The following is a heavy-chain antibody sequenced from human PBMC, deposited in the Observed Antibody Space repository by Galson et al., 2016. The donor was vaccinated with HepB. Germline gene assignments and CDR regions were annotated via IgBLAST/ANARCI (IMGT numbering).Heavy chain of an antibody. V-gene: IGHV3-7*03. D-gene: IGHD2-2*01. Sequence: SLRLSCAASGFSFSRNWMSWVRQAPGKRLEWVASIKGDGSEKSYAESVKGRFSIARDNGKNSLDLQMNSLRDDDTAVYYCARDNYPGEYQLLSAGSLFKRRENWFDPWGQGTLVTVSS. CDR1: GFSFSRNW. CDR2: IKGDGSEK. CDR3: ARDNYPGEYQLLSAGSLFKRRENWFDP. J-gene: IGHJ5*02.